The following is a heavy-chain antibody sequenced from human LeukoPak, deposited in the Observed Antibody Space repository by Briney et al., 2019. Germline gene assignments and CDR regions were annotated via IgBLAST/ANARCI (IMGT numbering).Heavy chain of an antibody. D-gene: IGHD4-17*01. CDR3: ARVYGDSLYYHYGMDV. J-gene: IGHJ6*02. CDR2: ISTSGAYI. V-gene: IGHV3-21*01. CDR1: GFTFSTYS. Sequence: GGSLRLSCAASGFTFSTYSMNWVRLAPGKGLEWVSSISTSGAYIYYADSVKGRFTISRDNAKNSLYLQMNSLRAEDTAVFYCARVYGDSLYYHYGMDVWGQGTTVSVSS.